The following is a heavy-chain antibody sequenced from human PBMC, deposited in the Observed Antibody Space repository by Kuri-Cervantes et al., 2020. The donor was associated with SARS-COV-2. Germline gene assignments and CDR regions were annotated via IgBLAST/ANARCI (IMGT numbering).Heavy chain of an antibody. Sequence: ASVKVSCKASGYTFTSYGISWVRQAPGQGLEWMGGIIPIFGTANYAQKFQGRVTITADESTSTAYMELSSLRSEDTAVYYCARNLVVPAAPYYYYYYMDVWGKGTTVTVSS. D-gene: IGHD2-2*01. J-gene: IGHJ6*03. CDR2: IIPIFGTA. CDR3: ARNLVVPAAPYYYYYYMDV. V-gene: IGHV1-69*13. CDR1: GYTFTSYG.